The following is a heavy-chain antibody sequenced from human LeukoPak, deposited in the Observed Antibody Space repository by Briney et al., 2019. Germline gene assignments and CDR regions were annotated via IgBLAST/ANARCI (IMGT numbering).Heavy chain of an antibody. J-gene: IGHJ4*02. CDR3: ARVGARRLFDY. Sequence: SETLSLTCTVSGGSISSYYWSWIRQPPGKGLEWIGYIYYSGSTNYNPSLKSRVTISVDRSKNQFSLKLSSMTAADTAVYYCARVGARRLFDYWGQGTLVTVSS. V-gene: IGHV4-59*12. CDR2: IYYSGST. CDR1: GGSISSYY. D-gene: IGHD1-26*01.